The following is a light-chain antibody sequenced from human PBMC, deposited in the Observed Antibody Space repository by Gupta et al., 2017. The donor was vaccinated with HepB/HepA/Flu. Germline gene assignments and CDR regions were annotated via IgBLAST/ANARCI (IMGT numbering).Light chain of an antibody. CDR3: SSYTSSSTVV. CDR2: DVS. Sequence: QSALTQPASVPGSPGKSITISCPGTSSTFGRYNYVSWYQQHPGKAPKRMIYDVSNRPSGVSNRFSGSKSGNTASLTISGLQAEDEADYYCSSYTSSSTVVFGGGTKLTVL. J-gene: IGLJ2*01. CDR1: SSTFGRYNY. V-gene: IGLV2-14*03.